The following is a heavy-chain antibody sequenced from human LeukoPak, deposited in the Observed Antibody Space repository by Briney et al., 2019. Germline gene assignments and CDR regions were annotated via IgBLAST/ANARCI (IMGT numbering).Heavy chain of an antibody. Sequence: PGGSLRLSCAASGFTFSSYAMSWVRQAPGKGLEWVSAISGSGGSTYYADSVKGRFTISRDNSKNTLYLQMNSLRAEGTAVYYCAKDPGYYYDSSGRRVSGFDPWGQGTLVTVSS. V-gene: IGHV3-23*01. CDR2: ISGSGGST. D-gene: IGHD3-22*01. J-gene: IGHJ5*02. CDR3: AKDPGYYYDSSGRRVSGFDP. CDR1: GFTFSSYA.